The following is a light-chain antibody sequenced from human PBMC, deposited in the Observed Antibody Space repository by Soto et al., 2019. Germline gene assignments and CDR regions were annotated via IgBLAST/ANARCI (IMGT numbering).Light chain of an antibody. CDR3: QQYGSSPST. CDR1: QSVSSSY. Sequence: ELVLTQSPGTLSLSPGERATLSCRASQSVSSSYLAWYQQKPGQAPRLLIYGASSRATGIPDRFSGSGSGTDFTLTISRLEPEDCAVYYCQQYGSSPSTFGQGTKVAIK. J-gene: IGKJ1*01. V-gene: IGKV3-20*01. CDR2: GAS.